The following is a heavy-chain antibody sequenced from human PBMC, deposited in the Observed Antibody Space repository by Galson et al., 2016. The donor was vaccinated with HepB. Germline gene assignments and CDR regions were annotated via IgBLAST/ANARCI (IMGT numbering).Heavy chain of an antibody. V-gene: IGHV4-31*03. CDR1: GGSISSGGYY. J-gene: IGHJ6*04. Sequence: TLSLTCTVSGGSISSGGYYWSWIRQYPGKGLEWIGYIYYSGSTYYNPSLKSRVIISVDTSKNQFSLKLSSVTAADTAVYYCARDRPYSAGYYYGMDVWGKGTTVAVSS. CDR3: ARDRPYSAGYYYGMDV. CDR2: IYYSGST. D-gene: IGHD2-21*01.